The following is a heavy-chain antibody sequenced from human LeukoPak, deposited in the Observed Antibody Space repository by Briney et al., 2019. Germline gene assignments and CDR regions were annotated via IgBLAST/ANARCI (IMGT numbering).Heavy chain of an antibody. V-gene: IGHV4-38-2*01. J-gene: IGHJ4*02. D-gene: IGHD6-13*01. CDR1: GYSISSGYY. CDR2: IYHSGST. Sequence: PSETLSLTCAVSGYSISSGYYWGWIRQPPGKGLEWIGSIYHSGSTYYNPSLKSLVTISVDTSKNQFSLKLSSVTAADTAVYYCARHRDGYQFDYWGQGTLVTVSS. CDR3: ARHRDGYQFDY.